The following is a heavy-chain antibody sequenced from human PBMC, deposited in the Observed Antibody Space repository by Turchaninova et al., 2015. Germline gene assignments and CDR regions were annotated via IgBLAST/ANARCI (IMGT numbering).Heavy chain of an antibody. D-gene: IGHD3-10*01. CDR2: IKSKTDGETT. Sequence: SFSRAYMSWVRQAPGKGLEWVGRIKSKTDGETTDYAAPVKGRFTISRDDSYNTLHLQMNSLKTEDTAVYFCTTDWTSGSPNNWSFDVWGRGTLVTVSS. CDR3: TTDWTSGSPNNWSFDV. V-gene: IGHV3-15*01. J-gene: IGHJ2*01. CDR1: SFSRAY.